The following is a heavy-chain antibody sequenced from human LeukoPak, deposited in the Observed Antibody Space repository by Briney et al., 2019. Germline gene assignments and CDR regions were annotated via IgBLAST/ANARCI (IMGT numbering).Heavy chain of an antibody. J-gene: IGHJ4*02. Sequence: SVKVSCKASGGTFSSYAISWVRQAPGQGLEWIGGIIPIFGTANYAQKFQGRVTITTDESTSTAYMELSSLRSEDTAVYYCARGNYYDSSGYYPFDYWGQGTLVTVSS. V-gene: IGHV1-69*05. CDR2: IIPIFGTA. CDR3: ARGNYYDSSGYYPFDY. CDR1: GGTFSSYA. D-gene: IGHD3-22*01.